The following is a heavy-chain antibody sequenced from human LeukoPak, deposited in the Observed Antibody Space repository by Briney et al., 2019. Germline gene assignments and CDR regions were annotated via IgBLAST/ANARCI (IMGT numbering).Heavy chain of an antibody. CDR2: IYYSGST. CDR1: GGSISSSSYY. V-gene: IGHV4-39*07. J-gene: IGHJ4*02. Sequence: SETLSLTCTVSGGSISSSSYYWGWICQPPGKGLEWIGSIYYSGSTYYNPSLKSRVTISVDTSKNQFSQKLSSVTAADTAVYYCARDSRAVTSRDYWGQGTLVTVSS. CDR3: ARDSRAVTSRDY. D-gene: IGHD4-17*01.